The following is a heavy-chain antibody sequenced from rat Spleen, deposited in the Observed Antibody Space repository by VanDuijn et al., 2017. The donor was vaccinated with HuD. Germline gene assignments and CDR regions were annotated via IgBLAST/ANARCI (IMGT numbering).Heavy chain of an antibody. V-gene: IGHV5-29*01. Sequence: EVQLVESGGGLVQPGRSLKLSCAAAGFTFNNYGMSWVRQAPTKGLEWVATISPSGGSTYYRYSVKGRFTISRDNAENTVYLQMDSLRSEDTASYYCARHQFYHYALDAWGQGASVTVSS. CDR2: ISPSGGST. J-gene: IGHJ4*01. CDR1: GFTFNNYG. D-gene: IGHD1-12*01. CDR3: ARHQFYHYALDA.